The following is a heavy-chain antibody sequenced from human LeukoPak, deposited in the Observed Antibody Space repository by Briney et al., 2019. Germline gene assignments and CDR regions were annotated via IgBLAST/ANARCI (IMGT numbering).Heavy chain of an antibody. CDR3: AKARYYYYYMDV. V-gene: IGHV3-21*01. J-gene: IGHJ6*03. CDR2: ISSSSSYI. CDR1: GFTFSSYS. Sequence: GGPLRLSCAASGFTFSSYSMNWVRQAPGKGLEWVSSISSSSSYIYYADSVKGRFTIPRDNSKNTLYLQMNSLRAEDTAVYYCAKARYYYYYMDVWGKGTMVTVSS.